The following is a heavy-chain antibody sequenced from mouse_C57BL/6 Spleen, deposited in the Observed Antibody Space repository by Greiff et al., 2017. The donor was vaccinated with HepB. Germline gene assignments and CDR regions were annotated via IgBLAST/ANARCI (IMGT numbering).Heavy chain of an antibody. Sequence: DVQLQESGPGLVKPSQSLSLTCSVTGYSITSGYYWNWIRQFPGNKLEWIGYISYDGSNNYNPSLKNRISITRDTTKNQFFLKLNSVTTEDTATYYCARGFDGYYGGWFAYWGQGTLVTVSA. CDR1: GYSITSGYY. D-gene: IGHD2-3*01. J-gene: IGHJ3*01. CDR2: ISYDGSN. V-gene: IGHV3-6*01. CDR3: ARGFDGYYGGWFAY.